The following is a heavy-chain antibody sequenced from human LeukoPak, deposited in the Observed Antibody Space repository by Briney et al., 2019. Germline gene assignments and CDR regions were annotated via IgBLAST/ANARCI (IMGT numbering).Heavy chain of an antibody. CDR1: GYSFTSYW. J-gene: IGHJ1*01. D-gene: IGHD6-13*01. Sequence: GESLKISCKGSGYSFTSYWIGWVRQMPGKGLGWMGIIYPGDSDTRYSPSFQGQVTISADKSISTAYLQWSSLKASDTAMYYCARQALGYSSSWYEPSEYFQHWGQGTLVTVSS. CDR3: ARQALGYSSSWYEPSEYFQH. V-gene: IGHV5-51*01. CDR2: IYPGDSDT.